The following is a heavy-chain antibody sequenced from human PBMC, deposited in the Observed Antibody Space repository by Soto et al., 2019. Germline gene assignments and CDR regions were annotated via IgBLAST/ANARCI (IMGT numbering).Heavy chain of an antibody. Sequence: QLQLQESGSGLVKPSQTLSLTCAVSGGSISSGGYSWSWIRQPPGKGLEWIGYIYHSGSTYYNPSLKSRVTISVDRSKNQFFLKLSSVTAADTAVYYCARARRPTGVDCFDPWGQGTLVTVSS. CDR3: ARARRPTGVDCFDP. CDR1: GGSISSGGYS. V-gene: IGHV4-30-2*01. J-gene: IGHJ5*02. CDR2: IYHSGST. D-gene: IGHD2-8*02.